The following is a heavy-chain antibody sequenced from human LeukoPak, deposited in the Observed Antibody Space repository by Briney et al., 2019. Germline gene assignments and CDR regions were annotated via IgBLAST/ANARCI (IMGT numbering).Heavy chain of an antibody. J-gene: IGHJ4*02. CDR3: ATMVRSGYGLLDY. Sequence: GGSLRLSCAASGFTFSSYSMNWVRQAPGKGLEWVSYISSSSSTIYYADSVKGRFTISRDNAKNTLYLQMNSLRAEDTAVYYCATMVRSGYGLLDYWGQGTLVTVSS. CDR1: GFTFSSYS. V-gene: IGHV3-48*01. D-gene: IGHD5-12*01. CDR2: ISSSSSTI.